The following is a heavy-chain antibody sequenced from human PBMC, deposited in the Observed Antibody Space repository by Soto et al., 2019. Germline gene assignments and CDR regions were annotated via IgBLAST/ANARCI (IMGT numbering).Heavy chain of an antibody. J-gene: IGHJ5*01. D-gene: IGHD3-22*01. CDR3: ARDQSYNDIYWWLDT. V-gene: IGHV1-46*01. Sequence: ASVKVSCKASGYRFTSTYMHWVRQAPGQGLEWMGVIDPNCGRRIYSEKFQGRVTLSRDTSTATDYMQLSSLRSEDTAMYYCARDQSYNDIYWWLDTWG. CDR2: IDPNCGRR. CDR1: GYRFTSTY.